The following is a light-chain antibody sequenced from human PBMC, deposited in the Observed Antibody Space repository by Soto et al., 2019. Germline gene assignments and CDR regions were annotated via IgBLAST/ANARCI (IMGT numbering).Light chain of an antibody. CDR3: AAWDDSRYWV. CDR2: RNN. V-gene: IGLV1-47*01. CDR1: SSNIGSNY. Sequence: QSVLTQPPSASGTPGQRVTISCSGSSSNIGSNYVYWYQQLPGTAPKLLIYRNNQRPSGVPDRFSGSKSDTSASLAISGLRSEDEADYYCAAWDDSRYWVFGGGTKLTVL. J-gene: IGLJ3*02.